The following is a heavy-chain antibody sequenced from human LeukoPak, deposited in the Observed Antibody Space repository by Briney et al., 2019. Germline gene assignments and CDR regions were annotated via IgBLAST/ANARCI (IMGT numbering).Heavy chain of an antibody. J-gene: IGHJ4*02. CDR2: IYHSGST. CDR1: GGSISSGGYS. D-gene: IGHD6-19*01. Sequence: PSQTLSLTCAVSGGSISSGGYSWSWIRQPPGKGLEWIGYIYHSGSTYYNPSLKSRVTISVDRSKNQFSLKLSSVTAADTAVYYCARDGSGPDYWGQGTLVTVSS. CDR3: ARDGSGPDY. V-gene: IGHV4-30-2*01.